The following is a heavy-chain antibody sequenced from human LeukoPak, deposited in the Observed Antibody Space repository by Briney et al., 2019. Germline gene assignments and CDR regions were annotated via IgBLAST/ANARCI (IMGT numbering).Heavy chain of an antibody. Sequence: SETLSLTCTVSGGSISSYYWSWIRQPPGKGLEWIGYIHYSGNTDYNPSLKSRVTVSMDTSKNQFSLRLNSVTAADTAVYFCARLSPTAEGDWFDPWGQGTLVTVSS. D-gene: IGHD2-21*02. CDR3: ARLSPTAEGDWFDP. V-gene: IGHV4-59*08. CDR2: IHYSGNT. CDR1: GGSISSYY. J-gene: IGHJ5*02.